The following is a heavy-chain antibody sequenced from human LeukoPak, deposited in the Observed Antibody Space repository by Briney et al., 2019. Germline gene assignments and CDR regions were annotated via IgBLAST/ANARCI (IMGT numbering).Heavy chain of an antibody. CDR2: IDPNSGGT. D-gene: IGHD6-13*01. CDR3: ATRYSSSWYGYGMDV. CDR1: GYTFTGYY. V-gene: IGHV1-2*02. Sequence: GASVNVSLKASGYTFTGYYMHWVRQAPGQGLEWMGWIDPNSGGTNYAQKFQGRVTMTRDTSISTAYMELSRLRSDDTAVYYCATRYSSSWYGYGMDVWGQGTTVTVSS. J-gene: IGHJ6*02.